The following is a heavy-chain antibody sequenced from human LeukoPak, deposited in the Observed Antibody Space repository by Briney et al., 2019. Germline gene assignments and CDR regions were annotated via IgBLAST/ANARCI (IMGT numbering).Heavy chain of an antibody. CDR2: IYYSGST. J-gene: IGHJ3*02. V-gene: IGHV4-59*01. Sequence: PSETLSLTCTVSGGSISSYYWSWIRQPPGRGLEWIGYIYYSGSTNYNPSLKSRVTISVDTSKNQFSLKLSSVTAADTAVYYCARGLYDYGDYVGAFDIWGQGTMVTVSS. CDR3: ARGLYDYGDYVGAFDI. D-gene: IGHD4-17*01. CDR1: GGSISSYY.